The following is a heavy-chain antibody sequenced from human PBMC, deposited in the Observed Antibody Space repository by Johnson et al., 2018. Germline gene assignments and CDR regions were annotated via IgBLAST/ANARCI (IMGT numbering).Heavy chain of an antibody. CDR3: ARIDNGELGHLHH. J-gene: IGHJ1*01. CDR1: GGSLTSYY. CDR2: VYYTGTT. D-gene: IGHD4-17*01. V-gene: IGHV4-59*07. Sequence: VQLQESGPGLVRPSDTLSLTCSVSGGSLTSYYWAWVRPSPGKGLEWIGYVYYTGTTNYSPSLESRISISVDTSKNHFSLSLRSVTPADTAVYYCARIDNGELGHLHHWGQGTQVTVSS.